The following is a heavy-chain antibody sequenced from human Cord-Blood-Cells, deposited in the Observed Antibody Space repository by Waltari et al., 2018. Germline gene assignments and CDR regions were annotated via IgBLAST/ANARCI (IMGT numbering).Heavy chain of an antibody. V-gene: IGHV3-66*01. Sequence: EVQLVESGGGLVQPGGSLRLSCAAPGLTASSHHMRWVRQAPGKGLEWVSVIYSGGSTYYADSVKGRFTISRDNSKNTLYLQMNSLRAEDTAVYYCARDMYGGYDYWGQGTLVTVSS. D-gene: IGHD5-12*01. CDR3: ARDMYGGYDY. J-gene: IGHJ4*02. CDR2: IYSGGST. CDR1: GLTASSHH.